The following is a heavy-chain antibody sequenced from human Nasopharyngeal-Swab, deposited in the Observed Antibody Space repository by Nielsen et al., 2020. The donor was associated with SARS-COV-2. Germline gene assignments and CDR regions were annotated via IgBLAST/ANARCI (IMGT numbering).Heavy chain of an antibody. V-gene: IGHV4-39*01. CDR2: IYYSGST. D-gene: IGHD4-17*01. Sequence: WIPQPPGKGLEWIGSIYYSGSTYYNPSLKSRVTISVDTSKNQFSLKLSSVTAADTAVYYCARHALVTKDFDYWGQGTLVTVSS. CDR3: ARHALVTKDFDY. J-gene: IGHJ4*02.